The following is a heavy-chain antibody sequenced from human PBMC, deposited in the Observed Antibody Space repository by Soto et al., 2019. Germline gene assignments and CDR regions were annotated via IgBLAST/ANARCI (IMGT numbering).Heavy chain of an antibody. D-gene: IGHD2-21*02. Sequence: ASVKVSCKASGYTFTSYGISWVRQAPGQGLEWMGWISAYNGNTNYAQKLQGRVTMTTDTSTSTAYMELRSLRSDDTAVYYCARDPAYCGGDCYFSRAFDIRGQGTMVTVS. V-gene: IGHV1-18*01. CDR2: ISAYNGNT. CDR1: GYTFTSYG. J-gene: IGHJ3*02. CDR3: ARDPAYCGGDCYFSRAFDI.